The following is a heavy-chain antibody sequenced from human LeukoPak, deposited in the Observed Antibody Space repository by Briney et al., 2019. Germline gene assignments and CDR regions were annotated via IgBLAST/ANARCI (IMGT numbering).Heavy chain of an antibody. CDR2: IYHSGST. CDR3: ARGGAARLHFQN. V-gene: IGHV4-59*02. J-gene: IGHJ1*01. CDR1: GGSVSTYY. Sequence: SETLSLTCTVSGGSVSTYYWNWIRQPPGKGLEWIGYIYHSGSTNYNPSLQSRVTISVDTSKNQFSLNLNSVTAADTAVYYCARGGAARLHFQNWGQGTLVTVSS. D-gene: IGHD6-6*01.